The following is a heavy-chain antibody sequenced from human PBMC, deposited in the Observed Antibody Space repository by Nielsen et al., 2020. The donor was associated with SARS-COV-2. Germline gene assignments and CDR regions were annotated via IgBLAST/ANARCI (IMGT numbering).Heavy chain of an antibody. CDR1: GFTFSSYD. CDR2: IGTAGDT. CDR3: AREVRFLEWFSPMDV. Sequence: GESLKISCAASGFTFSSYDMHWVRQATGKGLEWVSAIGTAGDTYYPGSVKGRFTISRDNAKNSLYLQMNSLRAEDTAVYYCAREVRFLEWFSPMDVWGQGTTVTVSS. D-gene: IGHD3-3*01. J-gene: IGHJ6*02. V-gene: IGHV3-13*01.